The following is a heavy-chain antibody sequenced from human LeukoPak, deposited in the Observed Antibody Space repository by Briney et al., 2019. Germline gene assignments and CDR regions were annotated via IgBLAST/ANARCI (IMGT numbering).Heavy chain of an antibody. J-gene: IGHJ3*02. D-gene: IGHD4-17*01. CDR1: GGTFSSYT. CDR3: AREASNYGDYVYDAFDI. CDR2: IIPILGIA. Sequence: SVKVSCKASGGTFSSYTISWVRQAPGQGLEWLGRIIPILGIANYAQKFQGRVTITADKSTSTAYMELSSLRSEDTAVYYCAREASNYGDYVYDAFDIWGQGTMVTVSS. V-gene: IGHV1-69*04.